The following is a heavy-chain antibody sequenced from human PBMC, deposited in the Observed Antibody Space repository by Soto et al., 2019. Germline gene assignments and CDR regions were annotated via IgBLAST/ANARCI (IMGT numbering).Heavy chain of an antibody. CDR1: GFTFSTTG. Sequence: QVHLVESGGGVVQPGRSLRLSCAASGFTFSTTGMHWVRQAPGKGLEWVAMISHDGGVKHYTDSVKGRFTISRDTSNNTVYLPMNRLRPEDTAMYHCAKDLYGAGCYNYFDPWGQGTLVTVSS. CDR3: AKDLYGAGCYNYFDP. CDR2: ISHDGGVK. J-gene: IGHJ5*02. D-gene: IGHD2-15*01. V-gene: IGHV3-30*18.